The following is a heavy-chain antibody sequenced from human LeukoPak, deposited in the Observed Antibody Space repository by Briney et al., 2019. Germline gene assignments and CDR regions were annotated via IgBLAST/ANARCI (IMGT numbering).Heavy chain of an antibody. D-gene: IGHD5-18*01. CDR2: ISPYNGNT. CDR3: ARGPPPNVQLDTAMVLSWYGIYYYYGMDV. CDR1: GYTFTSYG. J-gene: IGHJ6*02. V-gene: IGHV1-18*01. Sequence: ASVKVSCKASGYTFTSYGISWVRQAPGQGLEWMGWISPYNGNTNYEKNLQGIVTMTTDTSTSTAYMELRSLRSDDTAVYYCARGPPPNVQLDTAMVLSWYGIYYYYGMDVWGQGTTVTVSS.